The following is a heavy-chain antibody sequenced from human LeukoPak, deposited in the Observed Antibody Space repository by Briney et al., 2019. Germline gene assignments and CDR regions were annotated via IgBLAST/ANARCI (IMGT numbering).Heavy chain of an antibody. CDR2: ISGGGDRT. J-gene: IGHJ3*02. V-gene: IGHV3-23*01. CDR3: ARDLSAYYYDSSGYLSAFDI. CDR1: GFTFRNYG. D-gene: IGHD3-22*01. Sequence: GGSLRLSCAASGFTFRNYGMNWVRQAPGKGLEWVSGISGGGDRTNYADSVKGRFTISRDKSKNTLYLQMNSLRAEDTAVYYCARDLSAYYYDSSGYLSAFDIWGQGTMVTVSS.